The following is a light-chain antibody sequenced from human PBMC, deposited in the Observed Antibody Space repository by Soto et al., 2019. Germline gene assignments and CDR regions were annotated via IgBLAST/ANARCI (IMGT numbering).Light chain of an antibody. CDR1: ISDVGGYNY. J-gene: IGLJ1*01. V-gene: IGLV2-14*01. CDR3: SSYTTSTTPYV. CDR2: EVT. Sequence: QSALSQPASVSGSTGQSITISRTGAISDVGGYNYVPCYQQHPGKAPKLLIYEVTNRPSGVSKRFSGSKSGNTASLTISGLRADDEADYYCSSYTTSTTPYVFGTGTKVTVL.